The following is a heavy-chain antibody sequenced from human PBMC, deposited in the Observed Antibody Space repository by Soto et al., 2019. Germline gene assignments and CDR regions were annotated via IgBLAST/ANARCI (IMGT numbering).Heavy chain of an antibody. CDR3: ARGPLNMKGGWFDT. D-gene: IGHD3-22*01. CDR2: IYHTGRS. V-gene: IGHV4-4*02. J-gene: IGHJ5*02. CDR1: GDSINNKNW. Sequence: SETLSLTCSVSGDSINNKNWWTWLRQPPGKRLEWIGDIYHTGRSSYNPSLTSRVTMSVDKSKNQFSLKLTSLRSEDTAVYYCARGPLNMKGGWFDTWGQGTLVTVSS.